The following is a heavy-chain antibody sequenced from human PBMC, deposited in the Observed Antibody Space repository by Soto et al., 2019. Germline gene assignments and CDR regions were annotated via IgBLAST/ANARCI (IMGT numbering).Heavy chain of an antibody. Sequence: ASVKVSCKASGYTFTSYDINWVRQATGQGLEWMGWMNPNSGNTGYAQKFQGRVTMTRNTSISTAYMELSSLRSEDTAVYYCARGPYYCSSTSCYRPYCMDVWGQGTTVTVSS. CDR2: MNPNSGNT. CDR1: GYTFTSYD. D-gene: IGHD2-2*01. V-gene: IGHV1-8*01. CDR3: ARGPYYCSSTSCYRPYCMDV. J-gene: IGHJ6*02.